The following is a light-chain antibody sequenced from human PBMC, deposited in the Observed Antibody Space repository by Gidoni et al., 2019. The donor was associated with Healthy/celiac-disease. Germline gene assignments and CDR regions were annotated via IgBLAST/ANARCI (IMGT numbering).Light chain of an antibody. CDR1: QSVSSY. CDR2: DAS. J-gene: IGKJ3*01. CDR3: QQRSNWPRFT. Sequence: IVLTQSPATLSLSPGERATLSCRASQSVSSYLAWYQQKPGQAPRLLIYDASNRATGIPARCSGSGSVTAFTLTISSLAPEDFAVYYCQQRSNWPRFTFGPGTKVDIK. V-gene: IGKV3-11*01.